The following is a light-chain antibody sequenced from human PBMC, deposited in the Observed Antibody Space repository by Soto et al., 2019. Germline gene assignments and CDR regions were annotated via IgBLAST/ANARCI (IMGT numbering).Light chain of an antibody. Sequence: QSALTQPASVSGSPGQSITISCAGTSSDIGGPNYVSWYQQHPGKAPKLMIYGVSNRPSGVSNRFSGSKSGNTASLTISGLQAEDEADYFCYSSRSSSSTFYVFGTGTKLTVL. CDR2: GVS. V-gene: IGLV2-14*03. CDR3: YSSRSSSSTFYV. CDR1: SSDIGGPNY. J-gene: IGLJ1*01.